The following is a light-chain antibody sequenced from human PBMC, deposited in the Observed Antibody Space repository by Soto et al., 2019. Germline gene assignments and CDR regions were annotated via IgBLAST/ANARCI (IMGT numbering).Light chain of an antibody. J-gene: IGKJ2*01. CDR2: GAS. CDR1: QSIGSW. CDR3: QQYNSYSYT. V-gene: IGKV1-5*01. Sequence: DIPMTQSPSTLSASVGDRVTITCRASQSIGSWLAWYQQKPGKAPKLLIYGASSLESAVPSRFSGSGSGTEFTLTISSLQPDDSATYYCQQYNSYSYTFGQGTKLEIK.